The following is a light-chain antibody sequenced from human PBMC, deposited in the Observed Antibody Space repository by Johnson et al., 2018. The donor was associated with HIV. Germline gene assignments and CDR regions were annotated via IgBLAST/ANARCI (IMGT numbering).Light chain of an antibody. V-gene: IGLV1-51*01. CDR1: SSNIGNNY. CDR2: DNN. Sequence: QSAMTQPPSVSAAPGQKVTISCSGSSSNIGNNYVSWYQQVPGTAPKLLIYDNNKRPSGIPDRFSGSKSGTSATLGITGLQTGDEADYYCGTWDSSLSAGGVFGTGTKVTVL. J-gene: IGLJ1*01. CDR3: GTWDSSLSAGGV.